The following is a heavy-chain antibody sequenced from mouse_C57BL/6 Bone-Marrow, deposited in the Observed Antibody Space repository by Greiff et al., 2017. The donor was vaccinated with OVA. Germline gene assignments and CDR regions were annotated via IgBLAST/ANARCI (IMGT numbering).Heavy chain of an antibody. V-gene: IGHV1-64*01. D-gene: IGHD2-4*01. CDR3: ARRGLRLRSPWYFDV. J-gene: IGHJ1*03. CDR2: IHPNSGST. Sequence: QVQLQQPGAELVKPGASVKLSCKASGYTFTSYWMHWVKQRPGQGLEWIGMIHPNSGSTNYNEKFKSKATLTVDKSSSTAYMQLSSLTSEDSAVYYCARRGLRLRSPWYFDVWGTGTTVTVSS. CDR1: GYTFTSYW.